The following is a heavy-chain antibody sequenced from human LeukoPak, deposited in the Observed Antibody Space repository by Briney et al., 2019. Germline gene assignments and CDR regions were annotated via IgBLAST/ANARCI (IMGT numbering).Heavy chain of an antibody. Sequence: GGSLRLSCAASGFTFSSYWMHWVRHAPGKGLVWVSRINSDGSSTIYADSVKGRFTISRDNAKNTLYLQMNSLRAEDTAVYYCARVGAVAGTIFGYWGQGTLVTVSS. D-gene: IGHD6-19*01. CDR2: INSDGSST. CDR3: ARVGAVAGTIFGY. V-gene: IGHV3-74*01. J-gene: IGHJ4*02. CDR1: GFTFSSYW.